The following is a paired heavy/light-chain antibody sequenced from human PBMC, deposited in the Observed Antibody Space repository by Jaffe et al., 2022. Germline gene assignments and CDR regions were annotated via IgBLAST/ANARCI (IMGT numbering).Heavy chain of an antibody. D-gene: IGHD6-19*01. V-gene: IGHV4-59*01. J-gene: IGHJ6*03. Sequence: QVQLQESGPGLVKPSETLSLTCTVSGGSISSYYWSWIRQPPGKGLEWIGYIYYSGSTNYNPSLKSRVTISVDTSKNQFSLKLSSVTAADTAVYYCARRAEDSSGWFYYYYMDVWGKGTTVTVSS. CDR3: ARRAEDSSGWFYYYYMDV. CDR2: IYYSGST. CDR1: GGSISSYY.
Light chain of an antibody. V-gene: IGKV2-28*01. Sequence: DIVMTQSPLSLPVTPGEPASISCRSSQSLLHSNGYNYLDWYLQKPGQSPQLLIYLGSNRASGVPDRFSGSGSGTDFTLKISRVEAEDVGVYYCMQALQSITFGQGTRLEIK. J-gene: IGKJ5*01. CDR1: QSLLHSNGYNY. CDR2: LGS. CDR3: MQALQSIT.